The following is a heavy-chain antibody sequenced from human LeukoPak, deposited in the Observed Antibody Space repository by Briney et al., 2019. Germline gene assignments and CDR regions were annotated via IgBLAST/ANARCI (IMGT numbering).Heavy chain of an antibody. CDR2: IKNTGDGGTT. CDR3: TPHGFRNLDS. V-gene: IGHV3-15*01. D-gene: IGHD3-10*01. CDR1: GFTFTNAW. Sequence: GGSLRLSCAASGFTFTNAWMSWVRQAPGKGLEWVGRIKNTGDGGTTEYAAPVKGRFTISRDDSKNTLYLQMNSLKTEDTAVHYCTPHGFRNLDSWGQGTLVTVPS. J-gene: IGHJ4*02.